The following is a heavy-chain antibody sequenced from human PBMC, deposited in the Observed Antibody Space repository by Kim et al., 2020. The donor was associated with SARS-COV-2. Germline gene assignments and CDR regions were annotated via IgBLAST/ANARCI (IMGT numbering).Heavy chain of an antibody. CDR1: GFTFSSYA. CDR3: VVKGYSNYAYFDY. V-gene: IGHV3-64D*09. CDR2: ISSNGGST. Sequence: GGSLRLSCSASGFTFSSYAMHWVRQAPGKGLEYVSAISSNGGSTYYADSVKGRFTISRDNSKNTLYLQMSSLRAEDTAVYYCVVKGYSNYAYFDYWGQGTLVTVSS. J-gene: IGHJ4*02. D-gene: IGHD4-4*01.